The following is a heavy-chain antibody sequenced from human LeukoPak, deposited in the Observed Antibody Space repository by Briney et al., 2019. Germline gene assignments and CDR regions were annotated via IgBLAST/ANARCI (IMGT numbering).Heavy chain of an antibody. CDR3: ARILEGYHYYMDV. V-gene: IGHV3-11*04. Sequence: GGSLRLSCAASGVTFSDYYMSWILQAPGKGLQWVSYIGAGATITYYADSVKGRFTISRDNAKNSLYLQMNSLRVEDTAVYYCARILEGYHYYMDVWGKGTTVTVSS. CDR1: GVTFSDYY. CDR2: IGAGATIT. J-gene: IGHJ6*03. D-gene: IGHD6-13*01.